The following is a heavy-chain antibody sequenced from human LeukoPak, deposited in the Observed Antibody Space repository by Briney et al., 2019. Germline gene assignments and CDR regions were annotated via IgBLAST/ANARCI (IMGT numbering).Heavy chain of an antibody. D-gene: IGHD6-6*01. J-gene: IGHJ4*02. CDR3: ARAEYSSSSLDY. CDR1: GFTFSSYG. CDR2: IRYDGSNK. Sequence: GSLRLSCAASGFTFSSYGMHWVRQAPGKGLEWVAFIRYDGSNKYYADSVKGRFTISRDNSKNTLYLQMNSLRAEDTAVYYCARAEYSSSSLDYWGQGTLVTVSS. V-gene: IGHV3-30*02.